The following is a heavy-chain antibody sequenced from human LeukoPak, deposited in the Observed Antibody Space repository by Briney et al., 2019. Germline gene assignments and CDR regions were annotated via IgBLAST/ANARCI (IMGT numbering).Heavy chain of an antibody. CDR1: GFTFDDYA. D-gene: IGHD5-18*01. CDR2: ISWNSGSI. J-gene: IGHJ4*02. CDR3: AAEDTALVIGY. V-gene: IGHV3-9*01. Sequence: GGSLRLSFAASGFTFDDYAMHWVRQAPGKGLEWVSGISWNSGSIGYADSVKGRFTISRDNAKNSLYLQMNSLRAEDTALYYCAAEDTALVIGYWGQGTLVTVSS.